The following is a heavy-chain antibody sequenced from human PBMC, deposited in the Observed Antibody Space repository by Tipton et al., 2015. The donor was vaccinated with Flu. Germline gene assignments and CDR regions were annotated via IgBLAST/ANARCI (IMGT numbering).Heavy chain of an antibody. D-gene: IGHD3-10*01. Sequence: GSLRLSCAASGFTFKNYEMNWVRQAPGKGLEWVSYISSSGGTIYYADSVKGRFTISRDNAKNSLYLHMNSLRAEDTAVYYCARGYYPDYWGQGTLVTVSS. CDR1: GFTFKNYE. CDR3: ARGYYPDY. CDR2: ISSSGGTI. V-gene: IGHV3-48*03. J-gene: IGHJ4*02.